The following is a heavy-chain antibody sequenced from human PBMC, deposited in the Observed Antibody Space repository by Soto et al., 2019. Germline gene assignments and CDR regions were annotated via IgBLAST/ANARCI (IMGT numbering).Heavy chain of an antibody. D-gene: IGHD3-9*01. CDR3: ARGRRYGTGYYYGMDV. V-gene: IGHV3-64*02. CDR2: ISSNGGST. Sequence: TGGSLRLSCAASGFTFSSYAMHWVRQAPGKGLEYVSAISSNGGSTYYADSVKGRFTISRDNSKNTLYLQMGSLRAEDMAVYYCARGRRYGTGYYYGMDVWGQGTTVTVSS. CDR1: GFTFSSYA. J-gene: IGHJ6*02.